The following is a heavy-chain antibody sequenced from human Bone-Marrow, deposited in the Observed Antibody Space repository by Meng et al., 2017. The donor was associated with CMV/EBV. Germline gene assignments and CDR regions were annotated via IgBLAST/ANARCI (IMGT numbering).Heavy chain of an antibody. D-gene: IGHD3-22*01. Sequence: GASLKISCAASGSSYSSYWMSWVRQAPGKGLEWVANIKQDGREKYYVDAMKGGFTISRDNAKNSQYLKMNSLRAEDTAVYYCAKAYYYDSSGDWFDPWGQGTLVTVSS. V-gene: IGHV3-7*03. CDR2: IKQDGREK. CDR1: GSSYSSYW. CDR3: AKAYYYDSSGDWFDP. J-gene: IGHJ5*02.